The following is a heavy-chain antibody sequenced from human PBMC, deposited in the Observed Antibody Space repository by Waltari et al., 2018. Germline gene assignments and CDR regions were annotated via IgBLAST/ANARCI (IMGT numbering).Heavy chain of an antibody. CDR1: GFTFVDYS. V-gene: IGHV3-49*04. CDR3: ARDLMYGEHPLFDR. J-gene: IGHJ5*02. D-gene: IGHD4-17*01. Sequence: DVQLAESGGGLVQPGRSLRLSFTPSGFTFVDYSLIWVRQAPGQGLEWVGFIRSKAYGETTDYAASVRGRFTISRDDSKSIAYLQMNSLKTEDTAIYFCARDLMYGEHPLFDRWGQGTLVTVSS. CDR2: IRSKAYGETT.